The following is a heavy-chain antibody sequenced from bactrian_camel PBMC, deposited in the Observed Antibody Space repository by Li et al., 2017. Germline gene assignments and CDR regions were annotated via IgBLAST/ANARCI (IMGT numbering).Heavy chain of an antibody. V-gene: IGHV3S1*01. Sequence: HVQLVESGGGLVQPGGSLRLSCAASGFTFSNYGMIWVRQAPGKGLEYVSAIDDDSSTTRYADSVKGRFTISRDDAKDTLYLQTNNLQTEDAAMYYCTTGYGRYGLHGLSDGPRGQGTQVTVS. D-gene: IGHD3*01. CDR2: IDDDSSTT. CDR1: GFTFSNYG. CDR3: TTGYGRYGLHGLSDGP. J-gene: IGHJ4*01.